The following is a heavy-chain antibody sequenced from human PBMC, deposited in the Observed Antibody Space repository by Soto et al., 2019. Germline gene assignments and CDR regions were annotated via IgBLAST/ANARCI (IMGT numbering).Heavy chain of an antibody. Sequence: EVQLVESGGGLVQPGGCLRLSCAASGSSISKYWMSWVRQAPGKGLEWVADINEDGSQKNYIDSVKGRFTISRDNAKNSLYLQTNSLRVEDAAMYYCERGWMYTFDMWGQGTMVTVSS. D-gene: IGHD5-12*01. J-gene: IGHJ3*02. V-gene: IGHV3-7*04. CDR1: GSSISKYW. CDR2: INEDGSQK. CDR3: ERGWMYTFDM.